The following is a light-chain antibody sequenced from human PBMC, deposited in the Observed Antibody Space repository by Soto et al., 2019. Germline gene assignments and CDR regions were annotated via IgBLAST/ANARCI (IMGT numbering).Light chain of an antibody. J-gene: IGKJ4*01. CDR1: QSVSSY. CDR3: LKRRNSLT. Sequence: EIVLTQSPATLSLSPGERATLSCRARQSVSSYLAWYQQKPGQAPRLLIYDASNRATGIPARFSASGSGTDLTVTIISVEPEDFSVYYCLKRRNSLTFGEGTKVEIK. V-gene: IGKV3-11*01. CDR2: DAS.